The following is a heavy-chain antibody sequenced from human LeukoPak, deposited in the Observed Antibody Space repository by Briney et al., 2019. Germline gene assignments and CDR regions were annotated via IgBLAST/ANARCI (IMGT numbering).Heavy chain of an antibody. J-gene: IGHJ4*02. Sequence: ASVKVSCKASGYTFTSDAIHWVRQAPGQRPEGMGWVSGGDGTTRYSQKFQGRVTLTRDTSANTAYMDLSSLTSEDTAVYFCARGYSSGWYLDYWGQGTLVTVSS. CDR1: GYTFTSDA. D-gene: IGHD6-19*01. CDR3: ARGYSSGWYLDY. V-gene: IGHV1-3*01. CDR2: VSGGDGTT.